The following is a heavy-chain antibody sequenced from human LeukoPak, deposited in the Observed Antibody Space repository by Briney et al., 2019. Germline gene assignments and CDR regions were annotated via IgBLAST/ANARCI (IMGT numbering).Heavy chain of an antibody. V-gene: IGHV3-43D*03. J-gene: IGHJ6*02. D-gene: IGHD6-13*01. CDR2: ISWDGGST. CDR1: GFTFDDYA. CDR3: AKVIRPRGIAAAGPYSDYYDMDV. Sequence: GGSLRLSCAASGFTFDDYAMHWVRQAPGKGLEWVSLISWDGGSTYYADSVKGRFTISRDNSKNSLYLQMNSLRAEDTALYYCAKVIRPRGIAAAGPYSDYYDMDVWGQGTTVTVSS.